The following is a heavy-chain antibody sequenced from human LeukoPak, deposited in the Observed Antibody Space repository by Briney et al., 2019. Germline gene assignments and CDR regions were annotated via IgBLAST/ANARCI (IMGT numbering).Heavy chain of an antibody. CDR2: INIDGSFT. CDR3: ARDLGGQ. J-gene: IGHJ4*02. Sequence: GSLRLSCAASGFTLSSYSMNWVRQAPGKGLVWVSRINIDGSFTNYADSVKGRFTISRDNAKNTLYLQMHSLTAEDTAVYYCARDLGGQWGQGTLVTVSS. CDR1: GFTLSSYS. V-gene: IGHV3-74*01. D-gene: IGHD3-16*01.